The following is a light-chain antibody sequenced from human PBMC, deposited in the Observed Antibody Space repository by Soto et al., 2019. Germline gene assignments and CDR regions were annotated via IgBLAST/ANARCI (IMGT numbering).Light chain of an antibody. V-gene: IGKV3-20*01. Sequence: EIVLTQSPGTLSLSPGERASLSCRASQSVSNNYLAWYQQKPGQAPRLLIYDASRRATGIPDRFSGSGSGTDFTLTISRLEPEDFAVYYCQQDGSSSLTFGGGTKVEIK. CDR2: DAS. CDR3: QQDGSSSLT. J-gene: IGKJ4*01. CDR1: QSVSNNY.